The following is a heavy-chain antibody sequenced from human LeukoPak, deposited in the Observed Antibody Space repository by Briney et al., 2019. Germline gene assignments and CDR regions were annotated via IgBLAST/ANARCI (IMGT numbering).Heavy chain of an antibody. J-gene: IGHJ4*02. CDR1: GFTFSNYD. Sequence: GRSLRLSCAASGFTFSNYDMHWVRQAPGKGLEWVAFISYDGTNKYYADSVKGRFTFSRDNSKYTLYLQMNSLRAEDTAVYYCAKGSSSGTVDYWGQGTLAAVSS. CDR2: ISYDGTNK. CDR3: AKGSSSGTVDY. V-gene: IGHV3-30*18. D-gene: IGHD3-22*01.